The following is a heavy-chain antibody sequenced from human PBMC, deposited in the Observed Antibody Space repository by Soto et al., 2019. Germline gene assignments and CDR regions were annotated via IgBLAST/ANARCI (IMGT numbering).Heavy chain of an antibody. CDR2: ISSIGST. CDR3: ARQDHGDYEFFFDY. J-gene: IGHJ4*02. CDR1: GASIISTTKY. Sequence: SETLSLTCTVSGASIISTTKYWGWIRQPPGRGLEWIGTISSIGSTYYNPSLEGRVTIPVDTSKNQFSLKVTSVTAADTGLYYCARQDHGDYEFFFDYWGQGTLVTVSS. D-gene: IGHD4-17*01. V-gene: IGHV4-39*01.